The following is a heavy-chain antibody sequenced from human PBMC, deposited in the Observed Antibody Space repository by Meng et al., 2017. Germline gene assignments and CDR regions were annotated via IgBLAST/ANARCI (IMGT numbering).Heavy chain of an antibody. Sequence: ASVKVSCKASGYTFTGYYMHWVRQAPGQGLEWMGRINPNSGGTNYAQKFQGRVTMTRDTSISTAYMELSSLRSEDTAVYYCARVYRYDSSGYYREYFDYWGQGTLVTVSS. CDR3: ARVYRYDSSGYYREYFDY. D-gene: IGHD3-22*01. CDR2: INPNSGGT. J-gene: IGHJ4*02. V-gene: IGHV1-2*06. CDR1: GYTFTGYY.